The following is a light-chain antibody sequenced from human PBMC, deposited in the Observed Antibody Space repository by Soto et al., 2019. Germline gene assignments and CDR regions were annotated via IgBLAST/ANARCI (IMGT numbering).Light chain of an antibody. V-gene: IGKV1-39*01. CDR1: QSVSKY. Sequence: DIQMTQSPSSLSASVGDRVTITCRASQSVSKYLNWYQQNPGKAPKLLIYGAISLHSGVPSRFSGSGSWTYFALTISNLQPEDCASYYCQQSYSTPGTFGHGTKVEIK. CDR3: QQSYSTPGT. J-gene: IGKJ1*01. CDR2: GAI.